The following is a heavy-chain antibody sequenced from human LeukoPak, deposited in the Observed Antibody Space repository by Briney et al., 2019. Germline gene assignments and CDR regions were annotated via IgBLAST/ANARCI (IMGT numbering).Heavy chain of an antibody. Sequence: SETLSLTCTVSGGSISSSSYYWGWIRQPPGKGLEWIGSIYYSGSTYYNPSLKSRVTISVDTSKNQFSLKLSSVTAADTAVYYGASSSGLLEEVYWGQGTLVTVSS. CDR2: IYYSGST. CDR1: GGSISSSSYY. J-gene: IGHJ4*02. CDR3: ASSSGLLEEVY. D-gene: IGHD6-19*01. V-gene: IGHV4-39*01.